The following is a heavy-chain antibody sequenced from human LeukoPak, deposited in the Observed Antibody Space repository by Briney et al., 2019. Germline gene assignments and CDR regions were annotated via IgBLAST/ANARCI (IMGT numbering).Heavy chain of an antibody. CDR2: IKQDGSEK. CDR3: ARRHSPYSSGWYYFDY. J-gene: IGHJ4*02. Sequence: PGGSLRLSCAASGFTFSSYWMSWVRQAPGKGLEWVANIKQDGSEKYYVDSVKGRFTISRDNAKKSLFLQMNSLRAEDTAVYYCARRHSPYSSGWYYFDYWGQGNLVTVSS. D-gene: IGHD6-19*01. CDR1: GFTFSSYW. V-gene: IGHV3-7*01.